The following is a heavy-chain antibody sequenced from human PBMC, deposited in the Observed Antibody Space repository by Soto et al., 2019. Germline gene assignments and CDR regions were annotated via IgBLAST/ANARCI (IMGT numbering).Heavy chain of an antibody. D-gene: IGHD5-12*01. CDR2: IIPIFGTA. CDR3: ARGESDIVATIRRDAFDI. Sequence: QVQLVQSGAEVKKPGSSVKVSCKASGGTFSSYAISWVRQAPGQGLEWMGGIIPIFGTANYAQKFQGRVTITADESTSTAYKELSSLRSEDTAVYYCARGESDIVATIRRDAFDIWGQGTMVTVSS. V-gene: IGHV1-69*01. J-gene: IGHJ3*02. CDR1: GGTFSSYA.